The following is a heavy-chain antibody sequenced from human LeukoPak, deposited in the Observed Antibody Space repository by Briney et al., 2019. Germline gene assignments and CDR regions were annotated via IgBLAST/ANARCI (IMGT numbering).Heavy chain of an antibody. CDR2: ISAYNGNT. D-gene: IGHD2-2*01. CDR3: ARGPVVGTSCHYFDY. V-gene: IGHV1-18*01. Sequence: ASVKVSCKASGYTFTNYGISWVRQAPGQGLEWMGWISAYNGNTNYAQKFQGRVTITADESTSTAYMELSSLRSEDTAVYYCARGPVVGTSCHYFDYWGQGPRSPSPQ. J-gene: IGHJ4*02. CDR1: GYTFTNYG.